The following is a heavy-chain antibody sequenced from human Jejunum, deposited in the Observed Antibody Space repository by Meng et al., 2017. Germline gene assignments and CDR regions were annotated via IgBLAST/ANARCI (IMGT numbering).Heavy chain of an antibody. V-gene: IGHV3-30*01. CDR1: GFTFSAYT. CDR2: MSYDGDRE. D-gene: IGHD3-10*01. CDR3: GREPSFGEHDY. J-gene: IGHJ4*02. Sequence: VQLVESGGGVVQPGRSLGLSCAAAGFTFSAYTMHWVRQAPGKGPEWLTAMSYDGDREYYADSVKGRFTISRDNSKNTLYLQMDSLTPEDSAVYYCGREPSFGEHDYWGQGTLVTVSS.